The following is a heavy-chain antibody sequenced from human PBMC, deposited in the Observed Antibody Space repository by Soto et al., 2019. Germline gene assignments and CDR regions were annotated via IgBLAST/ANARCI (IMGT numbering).Heavy chain of an antibody. CDR1: GYSFTSYV. CDR3: AREDVGAAKHFDH. V-gene: IGHV1-3*04. J-gene: IGHJ5*02. Sequence: QVQLVQSGAEVKKPGASVKISCQASGYSFTSYVIHWVRQAPGQTLEWMGWINTGNGNRKHSQNFQGRVTITRDPSASTAYMGLSSLTSEDTAVYFCAREDVGAAKHFDHWGQGTPVTVSS. CDR2: INTGNGNR. D-gene: IGHD1-26*01.